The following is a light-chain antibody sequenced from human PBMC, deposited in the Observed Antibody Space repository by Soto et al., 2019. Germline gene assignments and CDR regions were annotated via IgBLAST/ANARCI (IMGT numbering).Light chain of an antibody. CDR2: GAS. Sequence: EIVMTQSPATLSVSPGERATLSCRASRSVSSNLAWYQQRPGQAPRLLIYGASTRATDIPTRFSGSGSGTEFTLTISSLQSEDFAVYFCQSYNDWPLTFGGGTKVDI. V-gene: IGKV3-15*01. CDR1: RSVSSN. J-gene: IGKJ4*01. CDR3: QSYNDWPLT.